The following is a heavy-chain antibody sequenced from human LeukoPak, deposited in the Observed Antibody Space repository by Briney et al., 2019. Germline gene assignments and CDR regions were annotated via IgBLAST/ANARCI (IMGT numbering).Heavy chain of an antibody. CDR1: GFTFSSYS. J-gene: IGHJ3*01. CDR2: ISGGGSYI. CDR3: ARGLGDYDAFDV. V-gene: IGHV3-21*01. D-gene: IGHD4-17*01. Sequence: PGGSLRLSCSVSGFTFSSYSMNWVRQAPGKGLQWVSSISGGGSYIFYADSVEGRFSVSRDNAKNSVFLQMNSLRAEDTAVYYCARGLGDYDAFDVWGHGTGVTVAS.